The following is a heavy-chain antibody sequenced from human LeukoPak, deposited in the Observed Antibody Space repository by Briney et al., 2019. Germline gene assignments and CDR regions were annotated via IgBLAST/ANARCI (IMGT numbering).Heavy chain of an antibody. Sequence: PGGSLRLSCAASGFTFSSYSMNWVRQAPGKGLEWVAFIRYDGSDKYYADSVKGRFTISRDSSKNTVYLQMNSLSDEDTAVYYCARSPYRGGSSWTEFDYWGQGTLVTVSS. CDR2: IRYDGSDK. D-gene: IGHD6-13*01. J-gene: IGHJ4*02. V-gene: IGHV3-30*02. CDR3: ARSPYRGGSSWTEFDY. CDR1: GFTFSSYS.